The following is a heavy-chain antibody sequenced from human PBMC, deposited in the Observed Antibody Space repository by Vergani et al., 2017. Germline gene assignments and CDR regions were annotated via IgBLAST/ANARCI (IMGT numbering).Heavy chain of an antibody. CDR3: ARVGQAASGPVLQYLAREDYYGMDV. J-gene: IGHJ6*02. Sequence: QVQLQESGPGLVKPSETLSLTCTVSGGSISSYYWSWIRQPPGKGLEWIGYIYYSGSTNYNPSLKSRVTISVDTSTNQFSLKLSSVTAADTDVYYWARVGQAASGPVLQYLAREDYYGMDVWGQGTTVTVSS. V-gene: IGHV4-59*01. CDR2: IYYSGST. CDR1: GGSISSYY. D-gene: IGHD3-9*01.